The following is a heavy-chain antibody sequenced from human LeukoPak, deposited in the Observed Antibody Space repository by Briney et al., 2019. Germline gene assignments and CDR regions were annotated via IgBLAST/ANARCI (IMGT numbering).Heavy chain of an antibody. CDR3: ATTQPHY. V-gene: IGHV3-48*01. Sequence: GGSLRLSCAASGFTFSSYSMNWVRQAPGKGLEWVSYISSSSSTIYYADSVKGRFTISRDNAKNSLYLQMNSLRAEDTAVYYCATTQPHYWGQGTLVTVSS. CDR2: ISSSSSTI. CDR1: GFTFSSYS. J-gene: IGHJ4*02.